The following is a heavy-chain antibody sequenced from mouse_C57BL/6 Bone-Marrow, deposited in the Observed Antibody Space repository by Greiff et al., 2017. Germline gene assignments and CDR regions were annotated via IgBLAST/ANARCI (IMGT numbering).Heavy chain of an antibody. D-gene: IGHD4-1*01. J-gene: IGHJ2*01. CDR3: ARSLTVFDY. V-gene: IGHV7-3*01. Sequence: EVQLVASGGGLVQPGGSLSLSCAASGFTFTDYYMSWVRQPPGKALEWLGFIRNKANGYTTEYSASVKGRFTISRDNSQSILYLQMNALRAEDSATYYCARSLTVFDYWGQGTTLTVSS. CDR2: IRNKANGYTT. CDR1: GFTFTDYY.